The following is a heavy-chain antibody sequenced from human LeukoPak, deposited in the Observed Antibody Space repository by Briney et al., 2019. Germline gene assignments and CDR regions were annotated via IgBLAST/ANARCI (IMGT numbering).Heavy chain of an antibody. D-gene: IGHD3-3*01. CDR3: ARRRFDSLPDRGYYDFWSGSQGPVYFDY. CDR2: IYYSGST. CDR1: GGSISSSSYY. V-gene: IGHV4-39*01. J-gene: IGHJ4*02. Sequence: PSETLSLTCTVSGGSISSSSYYWGWIRQPPGKGLEWIGSIYYSGSTYYNPSLKSRVTISVDTSKNQFSLKLSSVTAADTAVYYCARRRFDSLPDRGYYDFWSGSQGPVYFDYWGQGTLVTVSS.